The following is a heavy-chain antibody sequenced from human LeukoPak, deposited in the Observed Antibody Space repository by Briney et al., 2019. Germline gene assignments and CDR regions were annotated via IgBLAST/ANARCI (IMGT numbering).Heavy chain of an antibody. J-gene: IGHJ4*02. CDR1: EFTFSSYS. CDR3: TRDFDFSSAI. Sequence: GGSLRLSCAASEFTFSSYSMNWVRQAPGKGLVWVSRINSDGSTTGHADSVKGRFTTSRDNAKNTLFLQMNSLRAEDTAVYYCTRDFDFSSAIWGQGTLVTVSS. V-gene: IGHV3-74*01. CDR2: INSDGSTT. D-gene: IGHD3-3*01.